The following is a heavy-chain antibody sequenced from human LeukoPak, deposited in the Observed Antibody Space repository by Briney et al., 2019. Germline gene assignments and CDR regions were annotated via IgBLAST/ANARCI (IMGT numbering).Heavy chain of an antibody. CDR3: ARPNPDYGGNSGYY. J-gene: IGHJ4*02. CDR1: GGTFSSYA. CDR2: IIPILGIA. Sequence: SVKVSCKASGGTFSSYAISWVRQAPGQGLEWMGRIIPILGIANYAQKFQGRVTVTADKSTSTAYMELSSLRSEDTAVYYCARPNPDYGGNSGYYWGQGTLVTVSS. V-gene: IGHV1-69*04. D-gene: IGHD4-23*01.